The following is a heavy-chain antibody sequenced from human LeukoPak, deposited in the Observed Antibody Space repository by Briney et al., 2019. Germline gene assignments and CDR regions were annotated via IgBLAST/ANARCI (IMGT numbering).Heavy chain of an antibody. CDR3: AREGYGDYAQWDY. J-gene: IGHJ4*02. CDR1: GYTFTSYG. D-gene: IGHD4-17*01. CDR2: INPNSGGT. Sequence: ASVKVSCKASGYTFTSYGISWVRQAPGPGLEWMGWINPNSGGTNYAQKFQGRVTMTRDTSISTAYMELSRLRSDDTAVYYCAREGYGDYAQWDYWGQGTLVTVSS. V-gene: IGHV1-2*02.